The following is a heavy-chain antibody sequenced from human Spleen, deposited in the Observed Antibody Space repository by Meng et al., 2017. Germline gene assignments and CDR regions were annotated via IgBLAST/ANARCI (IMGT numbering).Heavy chain of an antibody. CDR1: DYTFTGYG. Sequence: QVYLVQSGAEVKKPGASVQVSCKSSDYTFTGYGVSWVRQAPGQGLEWMAWINGANGKTEYAQRFHGRITISRDTSANLAFMHLRSLRSEDTAVYYCARDRAASNDYSDYWGPGTLVTVSS. D-gene: IGHD6-13*01. V-gene: IGHV1-18*01. CDR3: ARDRAASNDYSDY. J-gene: IGHJ4*02. CDR2: INGANGKT.